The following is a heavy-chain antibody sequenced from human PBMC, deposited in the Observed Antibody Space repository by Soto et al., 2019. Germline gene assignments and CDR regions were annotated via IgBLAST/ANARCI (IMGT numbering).Heavy chain of an antibody. CDR3: AKDNYYDSSGSLKANYYYYGMDV. CDR2: ISYDGSNK. CDR1: GFTFSSYG. D-gene: IGHD3-22*01. J-gene: IGHJ6*02. V-gene: IGHV3-30*18. Sequence: GGSLRLSCAASGFTFSSYGMHWVRQAPGKGLEWVAVISYDGSNKYYADSVKGRFTISRDNSKNTLYLQMNSLRAEDTAVYYCAKDNYYDSSGSLKANYYYYGMDVWGQGTTVTVSS.